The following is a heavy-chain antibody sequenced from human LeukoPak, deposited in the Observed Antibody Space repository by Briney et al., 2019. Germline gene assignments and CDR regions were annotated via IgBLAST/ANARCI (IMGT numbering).Heavy chain of an antibody. CDR3: ARERSGGL. Sequence: GESLRLSCAASGCTLSSYSRNWVRQAPGKGLEWVSSISSSSSYIYYADSVKGRFNISRDNAKNSLYLQMNSLRAEDTAVYYCARERSGGLWGQGTLVTVSS. V-gene: IGHV3-21*01. J-gene: IGHJ4*02. CDR2: ISSSSSYI. CDR1: GCTLSSYS. D-gene: IGHD3-10*01.